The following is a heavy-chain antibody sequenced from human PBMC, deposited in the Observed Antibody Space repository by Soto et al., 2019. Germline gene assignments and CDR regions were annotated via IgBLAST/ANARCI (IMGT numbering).Heavy chain of an antibody. CDR3: AGYLHDYYYGSGSPPGMDV. CDR2: IYYSGST. V-gene: IGHV4-39*01. D-gene: IGHD3-10*01. Sequence: SSETLSLTCTVSGGSISSSSYYWGWIRQPPXKGLEWIGSIYYSGSTYYNPSLKSRVTISVDTSKNQFSLKLSSVTAADTAVYYCAGYLHDYYYGSGSPPGMDVWGQGTTVTVSS. J-gene: IGHJ6*02. CDR1: GGSISSSSYY.